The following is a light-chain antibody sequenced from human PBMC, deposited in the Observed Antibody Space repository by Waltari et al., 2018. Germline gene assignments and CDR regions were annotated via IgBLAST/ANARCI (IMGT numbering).Light chain of an antibody. Sequence: QSVLTQPPSASGTPGRRVTISCSGTIYNIGINTVNWYQQFPGPAPKPPIFSTTRGAPGVPCRFSAAQSGTSASLAINGLQAADEADYYCGAWNDGVKEWVFGGGTKLTVL. V-gene: IGLV1-44*01. CDR2: STT. CDR1: IYNIGINT. CDR3: GAWNDGVKEWV. J-gene: IGLJ3*02.